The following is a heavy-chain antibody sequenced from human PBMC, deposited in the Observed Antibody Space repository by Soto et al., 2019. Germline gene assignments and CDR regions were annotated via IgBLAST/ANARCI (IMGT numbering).Heavy chain of an antibody. V-gene: IGHV1-2*04. D-gene: IGHD6-19*01. CDR2: ITPNRGGT. CDR3: ARSATMAEAVLGWGRGIYFQH. Sequence: QVPLVQSGAEVKKPGSSVKVSCKASGSTFTGYYMPWVRPAPGQGLEWMGWITPNRGGTHYAPKSPGWVTMTRDTTTSTAYTELSSLRADDTAVYDSARSATMAEAVLGWGRGIYFQHWGQGTLVTVSS. CDR1: GSTFTGYY. J-gene: IGHJ1*01.